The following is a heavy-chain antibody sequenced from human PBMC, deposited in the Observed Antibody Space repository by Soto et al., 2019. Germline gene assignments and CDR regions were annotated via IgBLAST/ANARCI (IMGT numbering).Heavy chain of an antibody. CDR1: GFTFSSYA. D-gene: IGHD3-22*01. CDR3: AKIGGKHYYDSSGPSDY. J-gene: IGHJ4*02. Sequence: GGSLRLSCAASGFTFSSYAMSWVRQAPGKGLEWVSAISGSGGSTYYADSVKGRFTISGDSSKNTLYLQMNSLRAEDTAVYYCAKIGGKHYYDSSGPSDYWGQGTLVTVSS. V-gene: IGHV3-23*01. CDR2: ISGSGGST.